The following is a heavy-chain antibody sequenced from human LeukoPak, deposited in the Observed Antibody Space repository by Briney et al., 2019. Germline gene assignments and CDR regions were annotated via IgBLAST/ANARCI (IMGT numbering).Heavy chain of an antibody. V-gene: IGHV3-30*04. CDR1: GITFSRSA. D-gene: IGHD6-13*01. J-gene: IGHJ4*02. Sequence: SGGSLRLSWAASGITFSRSAMHWVRQAPGKGLEGVAIISYDGTNKYYLDSVKGRFTISRDNSKNTLYPQIDRLRDQDTAVSYFARGLAAAPTSFDSWGQGTLVTVSS. CDR2: ISYDGTNK. CDR3: ARGLAAAPTSFDS.